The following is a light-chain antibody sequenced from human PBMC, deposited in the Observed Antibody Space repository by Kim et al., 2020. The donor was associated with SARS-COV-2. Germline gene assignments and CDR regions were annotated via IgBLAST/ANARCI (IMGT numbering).Light chain of an antibody. CDR3: QHYVRFPYT. V-gene: IGKV1-5*03. Sequence: DIQMTQSPSTLSASVGDRVTITCRASQGINTYLGWYQQRPGKAPKLLIYLASTLESGVPPRFSGSGFGTEFTLTINSLQPDDFATYYCQHYVRFPYTFGQGTKLEIK. CDR2: LAS. J-gene: IGKJ2*01. CDR1: QGINTY.